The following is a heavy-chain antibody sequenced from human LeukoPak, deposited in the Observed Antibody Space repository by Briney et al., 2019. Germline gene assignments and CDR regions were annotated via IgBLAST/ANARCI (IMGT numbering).Heavy chain of an antibody. CDR3: ARDAALFQGIDY. D-gene: IGHD6-6*01. CDR2: VNPDTGGT. V-gene: IGHV1-2*02. J-gene: IGHJ4*02. Sequence: GASVKVSCKASGYTFTDYYIHWVRQAPRQGLEWMGWVNPDTGGTNYAQSFQGRVTMTRDTSISTAYMELSRLRSDDTAVYYCARDAALFQGIDYWGQGILVTVSS. CDR1: GYTFTDYY.